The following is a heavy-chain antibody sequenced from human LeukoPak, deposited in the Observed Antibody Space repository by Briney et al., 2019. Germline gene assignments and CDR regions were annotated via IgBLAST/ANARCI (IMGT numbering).Heavy chain of an antibody. CDR3: ARRLTQYDCFDP. CDR2: TYYRSRWYY. CDR1: GDSVSSNSAA. D-gene: IGHD2-2*01. V-gene: IGHV6-1*01. J-gene: IGHJ5*02. Sequence: SQTLSLTCVISGDSVSSNSAAWDWLRQSPSRGLEWLGRTYYRSRWYYEYAVSVKSRITVTPDTSKNQFSLQLNSVTPEDTAVYYCARRLTQYDCFDPWGQGILVTVSS.